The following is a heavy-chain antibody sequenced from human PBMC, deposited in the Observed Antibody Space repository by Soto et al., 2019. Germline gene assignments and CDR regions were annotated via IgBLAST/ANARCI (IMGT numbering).Heavy chain of an antibody. CDR2: IWYDGSNK. D-gene: IGHD3-9*01. J-gene: IGHJ6*02. CDR3: ATEKNYDILTGYYIVHYYYGMDV. Sequence: QVQLVESGGGVVQPGRSLRLSCAASGFTFSSYGMHWVRQAPGKGLEWVAVIWYDGSNKYYADSVKGRFTISRDNSKNPLYLQMTSLRAEDTAVYYCATEKNYDILTGYYIVHYYYGMDVWGQGTTVTVSS. CDR1: GFTFSSYG. V-gene: IGHV3-33*01.